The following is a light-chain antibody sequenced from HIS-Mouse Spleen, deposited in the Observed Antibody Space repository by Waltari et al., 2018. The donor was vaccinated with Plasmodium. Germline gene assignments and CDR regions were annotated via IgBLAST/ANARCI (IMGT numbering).Light chain of an antibody. Sequence: QSALTQPASVSGSPGQSIPISCPATSTDVGGYNYLSWYQQHPGKAPKLRIYDVSNRPSGVSNRFSGSKSGNTASLTISGLQAEDEADYYCSSYTSSSTLVVFGGGTKLTVL. CDR1: STDVGGYNY. J-gene: IGLJ2*01. CDR2: DVS. V-gene: IGLV2-14*03. CDR3: SSYTSSSTLVV.